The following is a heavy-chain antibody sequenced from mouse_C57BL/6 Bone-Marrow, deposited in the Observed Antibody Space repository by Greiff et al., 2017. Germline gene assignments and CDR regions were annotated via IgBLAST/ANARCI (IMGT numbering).Heavy chain of an antibody. CDR2: IYPTCGRT. CDR3: DSSERRGRKCDN. V-gene: IGHV1-55*01. Sequence: QVQLQQPGAELVKPGASVKMSCKASGYTFTSYWITWVKQRPGQGLEWIGDIYPTCGRTNYHEKFKSKAILTVDTSSNTAYMQLSSLTSEDSAVFNCDSSERRGRKCDNGGQGTALSVSS. D-gene: IGHD3-1*01. CDR1: GYTFTSYW. J-gene: IGHJ2*01.